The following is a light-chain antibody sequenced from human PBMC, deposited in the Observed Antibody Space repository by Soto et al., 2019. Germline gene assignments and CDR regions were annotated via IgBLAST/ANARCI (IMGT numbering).Light chain of an antibody. V-gene: IGKV3-15*01. CDR2: GAS. CDR1: QNFSYF. CDR3: QQHNNWPPIT. Sequence: EIVLTQSPGTLSLSPGERATLSCRASQNFSYFFACYRQKPGQAPRLLIYGASTRATGIPARFSGSGSGTEFTHTISSLQSEDFAVYYCQQHNNWPPITFGQGTRLEIK. J-gene: IGKJ5*01.